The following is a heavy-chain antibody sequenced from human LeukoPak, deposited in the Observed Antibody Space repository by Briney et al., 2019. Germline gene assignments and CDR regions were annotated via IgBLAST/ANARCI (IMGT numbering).Heavy chain of an antibody. CDR3: ARGFAEEGTTTGAFDN. J-gene: IGHJ3*02. CDR1: GYTFTSYG. CDR2: INPNSGGK. D-gene: IGHD1-7*01. V-gene: IGHV1-2*02. Sequence: GASVKVSCKASGYTFTSYGISGGREAAGQGVGGRGWINPNSGGKNYAQNLQGRVTMTRDTSISTAYMELRRLGSDDTAVYYCARGFAEEGTTTGAFDNWGHGTMVTVSS.